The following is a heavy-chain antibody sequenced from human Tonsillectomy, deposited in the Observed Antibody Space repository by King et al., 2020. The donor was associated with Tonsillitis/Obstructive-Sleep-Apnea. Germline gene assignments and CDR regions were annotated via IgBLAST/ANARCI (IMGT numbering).Heavy chain of an antibody. CDR2: ISSSSSYI. V-gene: IGHV3-21*01. CDR1: GFTFSSYS. Sequence: VQLVESGGGLVKPGGSLRLSCAASGFTFSSYSMNWVRQAPGKGLEWVSSISSSSSYIYYADSVKGRFTISRDNAKNSLYLQMNSLRAEDTAVYYCAREIKGVRGVVFDIWGQGKMATVSS. CDR3: AREIKGVRGVVFDI. D-gene: IGHD3-10*01. J-gene: IGHJ3*02.